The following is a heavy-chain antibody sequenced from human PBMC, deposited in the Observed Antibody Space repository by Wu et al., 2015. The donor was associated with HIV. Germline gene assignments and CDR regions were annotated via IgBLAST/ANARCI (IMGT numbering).Heavy chain of an antibody. J-gene: IGHJ3*02. Sequence: QVQLVQSGAEVKKPGSSVKVSCKASGGTFSSYAISWVRQAPGQGLEWMGRIIPIFGTANYAQKFQGRVTITADESTSTAYMELSSLRSEDTAVYYCARDPDYDSSGYYLGAFDIWGQGTMVTVSS. D-gene: IGHD3-22*01. CDR2: IIPIFGTA. V-gene: IGHV1-69*13. CDR1: GGTFSSYA. CDR3: ARDPDYDSSGYYLGAFDI.